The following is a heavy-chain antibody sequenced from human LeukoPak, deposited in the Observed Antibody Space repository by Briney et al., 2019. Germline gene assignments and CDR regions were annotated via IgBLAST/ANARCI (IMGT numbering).Heavy chain of an antibody. CDR1: GYTFTNYY. V-gene: IGHV1-46*01. D-gene: IGHD1-26*01. J-gene: IGHJ3*02. CDR3: ARVESWEHGGSSQDVFDI. Sequence: GASVKVSCKASGYTFTNYYMHWVRQAPGQGLEWMGIINPSGGSTSYSQKFQGRVSMTRDMSTSTVYMELSSLRSEDTAVYYCARVESWEHGGSSQDVFDIWGQGTMVIVSS. CDR2: INPSGGST.